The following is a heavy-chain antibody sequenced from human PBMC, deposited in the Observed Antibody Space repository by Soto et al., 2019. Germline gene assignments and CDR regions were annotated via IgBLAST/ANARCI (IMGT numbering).Heavy chain of an antibody. J-gene: IGHJ4*02. CDR2: TYYRSKWYN. Sequence: PSQTLSLTCAISGDSVSSNSAAWNWIRQSPSRGLEWLGRTYYRSKWYNDYAVSVKSRITINPDTSKNQFSLQLNSVTPEDSAVYYCSGAESPDTAYFSLYWGQGTPVTSPQ. CDR1: GDSVSSNSAA. CDR3: SGAESPDTAYFSLY. D-gene: IGHD1-26*01. V-gene: IGHV6-1*01.